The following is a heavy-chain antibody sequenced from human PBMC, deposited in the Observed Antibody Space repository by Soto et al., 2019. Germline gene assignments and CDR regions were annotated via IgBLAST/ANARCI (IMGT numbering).Heavy chain of an antibody. CDR3: ARLPSRHLVDY. CDR1: GSSINGSVYY. Sequence: SETLSLTCTVSGSSINGSVYYWGWIRQPPGKGLEWIGSMFYGVSTYYNPSLKSRVTVSVDTSKNQFSLNLRSVTAADTAVYYCARLPSRHLVDYWGQGTLVTVSS. CDR2: MFYGVST. D-gene: IGHD3-3*02. J-gene: IGHJ4*02. V-gene: IGHV4-39*01.